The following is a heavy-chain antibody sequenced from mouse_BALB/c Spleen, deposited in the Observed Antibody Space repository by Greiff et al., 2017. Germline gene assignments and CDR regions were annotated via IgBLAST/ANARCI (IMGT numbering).Heavy chain of an antibody. CDR2: ISSGGSYT. Sequence: DVMLVESGGGLVKPGGSLKLSCAASGFTFSSYTMSWVRQTPEKRLEWVATISSGGSYTYYPDSVKGRFTISRDNAKNTLYLQMSSLKSEDTAMYYCTRDGIYYDYDDGSSYAMDYWGQGTSVTVSS. V-gene: IGHV5-6-4*01. D-gene: IGHD2-4*01. J-gene: IGHJ4*01. CDR1: GFTFSSYT. CDR3: TRDGIYYDYDDGSSYAMDY.